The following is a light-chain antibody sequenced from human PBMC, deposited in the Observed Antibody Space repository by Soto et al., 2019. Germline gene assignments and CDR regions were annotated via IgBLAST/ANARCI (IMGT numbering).Light chain of an antibody. CDR3: QDYNSYSEA. V-gene: IGKV1-5*03. Sequence: IQMIQSPSSVSASVIGIVAITFLASQSIKSWLAWYHQKPGKAPKLLIYEASSLESGVPSRFGGSGSGTGFTLTISSLQPHDFATYYCQDYNSYSEAFGQGTKVDIK. CDR2: EAS. J-gene: IGKJ1*01. CDR1: QSIKSW.